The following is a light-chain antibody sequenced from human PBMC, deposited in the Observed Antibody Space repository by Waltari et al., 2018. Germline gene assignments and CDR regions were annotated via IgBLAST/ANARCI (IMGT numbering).Light chain of an antibody. J-gene: IGKJ1*01. CDR1: QSVSSN. Sequence: EIVMTQSPATLSVSPGERATLSCRASQSVSSNLAWYQQKPGQAPRLLIYGASTRATGNPARFSGSGSGTEFTLTISRLQSEDFAVYYCQQDNNWPPGAFGQGTKVEIK. CDR2: GAS. V-gene: IGKV3-15*01. CDR3: QQDNNWPPGA.